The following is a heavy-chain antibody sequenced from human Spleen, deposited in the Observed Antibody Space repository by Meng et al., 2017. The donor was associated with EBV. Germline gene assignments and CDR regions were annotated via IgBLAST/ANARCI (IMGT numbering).Heavy chain of an antibody. CDR2: ISNIGRT. CDR3: ARDVGRDYFDP. CDR1: GGSFSTGGYY. Sequence: QVQRPESGPGLVEPSQTLSLTCTVSGGSFSTGGYYWSWIRQPPGKGLEWIGYISNIGRTYYNPSLKSRVTISVDTSKKQFSLKLSSVTAADTAVYYCARDVGRDYFDPWGRGTLVTVSS. J-gene: IGHJ4*02. V-gene: IGHV4-30-4*01.